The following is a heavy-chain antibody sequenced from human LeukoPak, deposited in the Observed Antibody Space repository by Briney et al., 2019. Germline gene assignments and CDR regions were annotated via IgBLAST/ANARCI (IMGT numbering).Heavy chain of an antibody. J-gene: IGHJ4*02. Sequence: GGSLRLSCAASGFTFDDYAMHWVRQAPGKGLEWVSLISGDGGSTYYADSVKGRFTISRDNAKNSLYLQMNSLRAEDMALYYCAKASHMVGPFDYWGQGTLVTVSS. CDR1: GFTFDDYA. V-gene: IGHV3-43*02. D-gene: IGHD2-21*01. CDR3: AKASHMVGPFDY. CDR2: ISGDGGST.